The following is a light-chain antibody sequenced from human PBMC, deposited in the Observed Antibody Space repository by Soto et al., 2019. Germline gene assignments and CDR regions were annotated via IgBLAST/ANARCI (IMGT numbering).Light chain of an antibody. CDR2: GAS. CDR1: QSVSSSY. V-gene: IGKV3-15*01. J-gene: IGKJ5*01. Sequence: EIVLTQSPGTLSLSPGERATLSCRASQSVSSSYLAWYQQKPGQAPRLLIYGASTRATGIPARFSGSGSGTEFTLTISGLQSEDFAVYYCQQYNDWPSITFGQGTRLEIK. CDR3: QQYNDWPSIT.